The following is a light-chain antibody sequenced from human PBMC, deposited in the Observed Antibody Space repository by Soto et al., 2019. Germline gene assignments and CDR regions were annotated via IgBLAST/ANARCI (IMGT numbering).Light chain of an antibody. J-gene: IGKJ1*01. V-gene: IGKV3-20*01. CDR2: GAS. Sequence: TQSPSTLSASVGDRVTITCRASQSISSWLAWYQQKPAQAPRLLIYGASRRAPGIPERFSGSGSGTDFTLTISRLEPEDFAVYYCQQYLTSPKTFGQGTKVDIK. CDR3: QQYLTSPKT. CDR1: QSISSW.